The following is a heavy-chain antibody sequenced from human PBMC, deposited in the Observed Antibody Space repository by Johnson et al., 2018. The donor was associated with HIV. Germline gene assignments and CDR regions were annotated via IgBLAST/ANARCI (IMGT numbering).Heavy chain of an antibody. CDR3: AKEQGIVATIHAFDI. Sequence: VQLVESGGGVVQPGGSLKLYCAASGFTFSGSAMHWVRQASGKGLAWVSGISWNSGSMGYADSVKGRFTIYSENSKSTLYLQMNSLRAEDTAVYYCAKEQGIVATIHAFDIWGQGTMVTVSS. CDR1: GFTFSGSA. V-gene: IGHV3-23*04. D-gene: IGHD5-12*01. J-gene: IGHJ3*02. CDR2: ISWNSGSM.